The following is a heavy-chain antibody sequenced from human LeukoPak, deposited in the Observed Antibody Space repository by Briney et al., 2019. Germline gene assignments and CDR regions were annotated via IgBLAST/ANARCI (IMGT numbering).Heavy chain of an antibody. CDR2: TYYSGRT. V-gene: IGHV4-39*01. CDR1: EGSISSSSYS. Sequence: PSETLSLTCTVSEGSISSSSYSWGWLRQPPGKGLEWNGSTYYSGRTYYNPSLKSRVIISVDTCKNQFSLKLSSVTAADMAVYYCARGGRCTIFGVATMEMDVWGQGTTITVSS. CDR3: ARGGRCTIFGVATMEMDV. J-gene: IGHJ6*02. D-gene: IGHD3-3*01.